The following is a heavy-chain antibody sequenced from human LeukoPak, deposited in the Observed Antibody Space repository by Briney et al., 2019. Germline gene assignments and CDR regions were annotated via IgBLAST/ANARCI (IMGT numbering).Heavy chain of an antibody. J-gene: IGHJ4*02. D-gene: IGHD6-19*01. CDR2: IKQDGSEK. CDR1: GFTFGAYY. Sequence: GESLRLSCAASGFTFGAYYMTWVHQAPGKGLELVANIKQDGSEKYYVDSVKGRFTISRDNANNSLYLQMNSLRAEDTAVYYCARMSGIAVAAIWISYFDYWGQGTLVTVSS. V-gene: IGHV3-7*03. CDR3: ARMSGIAVAAIWISYFDY.